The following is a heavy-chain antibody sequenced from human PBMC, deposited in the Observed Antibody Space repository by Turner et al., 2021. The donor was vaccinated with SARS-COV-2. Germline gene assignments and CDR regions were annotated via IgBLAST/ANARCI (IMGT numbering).Heavy chain of an antibody. Sequence: QVQLVQSGAEVKKPGSSVKVSCKASGDTSSSYTISWVRQAPGQGLEGMGRIIPILGIANYAQKFQGRVTITADKSTSTAYMELSSLRSEDTAVYYCARDEGEIAAAGIVYYYGMDVWGQGTTVTVSS. V-gene: IGHV1-69*08. J-gene: IGHJ6*02. D-gene: IGHD6-13*01. CDR1: GDTSSSYT. CDR2: IIPILGIA. CDR3: ARDEGEIAAAGIVYYYGMDV.